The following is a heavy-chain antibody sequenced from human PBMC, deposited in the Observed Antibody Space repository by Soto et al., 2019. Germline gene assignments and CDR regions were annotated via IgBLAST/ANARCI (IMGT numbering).Heavy chain of an antibody. CDR3: ADELAVYSSGWGAFDF. CDR1: GFTFSSYG. Sequence: GGSLRLSCAASGFTFSSYGMSWVRQAPGKGLEWVAVIKYDGSNKYYADSVKGRFTISRDNSKNSFHLQMNSLRAEDAAVYCCADELAVYSSGWGAFDFWGQGTMVTVSS. D-gene: IGHD6-19*01. J-gene: IGHJ3*01. V-gene: IGHV3-30*18. CDR2: IKYDGSNK.